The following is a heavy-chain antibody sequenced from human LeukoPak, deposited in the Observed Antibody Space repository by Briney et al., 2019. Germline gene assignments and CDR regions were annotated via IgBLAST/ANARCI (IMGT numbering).Heavy chain of an antibody. Sequence: GSLRLSCAASGFTFSDYYMSWVRQAPGKGLEWVSYISSSGNTINYADSVKGRFTISRDNAKNSVYLQMDSLTAEDTAIYYCARGARYFGSGSYDYWGQGTLVTVSS. V-gene: IGHV3-11*01. CDR2: ISSSGNTI. J-gene: IGHJ4*02. D-gene: IGHD3-10*01. CDR1: GFTFSDYY. CDR3: ARGARYFGSGSYDY.